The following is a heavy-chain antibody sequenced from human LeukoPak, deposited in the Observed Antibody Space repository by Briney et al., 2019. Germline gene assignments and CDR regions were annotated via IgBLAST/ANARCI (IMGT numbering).Heavy chain of an antibody. J-gene: IGHJ4*02. CDR1: GFTFSSYS. V-gene: IGHV3-21*01. CDR3: ARVGGYSYGDTTTDFDY. D-gene: IGHD5-18*01. CDR2: ITSSSSYI. Sequence: GGSVRLSCEASGFTFSSYSMNWVRQAPGKGLEWVSSITSSSSYIYYADPVKGRFTISRDNAKNSLYLQMNSLRAEDTAVYYCARVGGYSYGDTTTDFDYWGQGTLVTVSS.